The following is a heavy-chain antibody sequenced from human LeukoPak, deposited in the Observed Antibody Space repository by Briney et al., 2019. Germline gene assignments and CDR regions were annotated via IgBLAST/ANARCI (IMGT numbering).Heavy chain of an antibody. J-gene: IGHJ3*02. V-gene: IGHV4-38-2*02. CDR1: GYSLSSGYN. CDR2: IYNSGST. Sequence: SETLSLTCTVSGYSLSSGYNWGWSRQPPGKGLWCSWSIYNSGSTYYNPSLTSRVTISVDTSKNPLSLKLSSVSAADTAVYYCARESRYCSSTSCYDAFDIWGQGTMVTVSS. D-gene: IGHD2-2*01. CDR3: ARESRYCSSTSCYDAFDI.